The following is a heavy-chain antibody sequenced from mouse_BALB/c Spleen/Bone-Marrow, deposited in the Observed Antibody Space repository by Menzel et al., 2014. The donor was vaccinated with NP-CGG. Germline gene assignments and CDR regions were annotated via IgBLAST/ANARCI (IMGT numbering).Heavy chain of an antibody. Sequence: VQLQQSGPELVKPGASVKMSCKASGYTFTSYVLHWVKQKPGQGLEWIGYINPYNDGSKYNEKFKGKATLTSDKSSSTAYMELSSLTSEDSAVYHCARTTVVDNYWDFDVWGEGTTVTVSS. V-gene: IGHV1-14*01. CDR2: INPYNDGS. D-gene: IGHD1-1*01. CDR1: GYTFTSYV. J-gene: IGHJ1*01. CDR3: ARTTVVDNYWDFDV.